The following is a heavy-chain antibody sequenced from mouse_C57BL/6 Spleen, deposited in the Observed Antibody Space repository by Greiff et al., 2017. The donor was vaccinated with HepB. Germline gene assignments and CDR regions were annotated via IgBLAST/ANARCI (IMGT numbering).Heavy chain of an antibody. CDR3: ARQDYYGSSPLFDV. Sequence: EVMLVESGGGLVKPGGSLKLSCAASGFTFSSYTMSWVRQTPEKRLEWVATISGGGGNTYYPDSVKGRFTISRDNAKNTLYLQMSSLRSEDTALYYCARQDYYGSSPLFDVWGTGTTVTVSS. J-gene: IGHJ1*03. D-gene: IGHD1-1*01. CDR2: ISGGGGNT. V-gene: IGHV5-9*01. CDR1: GFTFSSYT.